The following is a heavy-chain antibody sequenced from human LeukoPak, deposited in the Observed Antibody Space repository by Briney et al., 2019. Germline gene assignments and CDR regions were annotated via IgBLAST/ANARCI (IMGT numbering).Heavy chain of an antibody. D-gene: IGHD6-13*01. V-gene: IGHV4-61*02. Sequence: SETLSLTCTVSGGSISTGDYYWSWIRQPAGKELEWIGRIYTSGDTIYNSSLKSRVTISVDTSKNQFSLKLSSVTAADTAVYYCARGEGIHDCWGQGTLVTVSS. CDR2: IYTSGDT. CDR3: ARGEGIHDC. J-gene: IGHJ4*02. CDR1: GGSISTGDYY.